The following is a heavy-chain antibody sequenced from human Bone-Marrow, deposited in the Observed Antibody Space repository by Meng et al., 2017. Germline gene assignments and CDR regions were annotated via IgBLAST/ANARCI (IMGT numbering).Heavy chain of an antibody. CDR3: ARGAVAGEGYYYGMDV. J-gene: IGHJ6*02. D-gene: IGHD6-19*01. Sequence: ASVKVSCKASGYTFTSYAMHWVRQAPGQRLEWMGWINAGNGNTKYSQKFQGRVTITRDTSASTAYMELSSLRSEDTAVYYCARGAVAGEGYYYGMDVWGQGTTVT. CDR1: GYTFTSYA. CDR2: INAGNGNT. V-gene: IGHV1-3*01.